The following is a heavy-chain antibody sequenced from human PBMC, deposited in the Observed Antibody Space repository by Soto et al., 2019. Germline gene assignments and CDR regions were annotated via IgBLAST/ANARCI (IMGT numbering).Heavy chain of an antibody. CDR3: ARRFLRGMDV. J-gene: IGHJ6*02. CDR2: IIPIFGTA. V-gene: IGHV1-69*13. D-gene: IGHD3-10*01. CDR1: GGTFSSYA. Sequence: SEKVSCKATGGTFSSYAISWVRQAPGQGLEWMGGIIPIFGTANYAQKFQGRVTITADESTSTAYMELSSLGSEDTAVYYCARRFLRGMDVWGQGTTVTVSS.